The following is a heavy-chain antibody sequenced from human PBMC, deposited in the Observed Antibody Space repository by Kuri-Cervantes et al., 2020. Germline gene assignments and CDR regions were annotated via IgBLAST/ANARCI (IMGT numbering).Heavy chain of an antibody. CDR2: ISYDGSNK. J-gene: IGHJ5*02. D-gene: IGHD2-15*01. Sequence: GESLKIXCAASGXXXSSYAXHWVRQAPGKGLEWVAVISYDGSNKXXADSVKGRXTISRDNSKNTLYLQMNSLRAEDTAVXYCAXXIVVVVAAXXAHWFDPWGQGTLVTVSS. CDR1: GXXXSSYA. CDR3: AXXIVVVVAAXXAHWFDP. V-gene: IGHV3-30-3*01.